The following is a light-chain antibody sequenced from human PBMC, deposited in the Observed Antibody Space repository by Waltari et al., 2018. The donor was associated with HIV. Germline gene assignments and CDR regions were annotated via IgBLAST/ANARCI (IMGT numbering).Light chain of an antibody. J-gene: IGKJ2*01. V-gene: IGKV1-5*03. CDR1: QGIGRW. Sequence: DIQMTQSPSTLSASVGDRVTITCRASQGIGRWLAWYQQKPGRAPKLLIYKASSLERGVPSRFSGSGSGTDFTLSISSLQPDDFATYYCQEYNSIAGYTYGQGTKLEVK. CDR2: KAS. CDR3: QEYNSIAGYT.